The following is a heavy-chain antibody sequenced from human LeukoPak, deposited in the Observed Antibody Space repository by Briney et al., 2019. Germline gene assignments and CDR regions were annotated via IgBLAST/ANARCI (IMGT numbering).Heavy chain of an antibody. Sequence: ASVKVSCKASGYTFTSYGISWVRQAPGQGLEWMGWISAYNGNTNYAQKLQGRVTMTTDTSTSTAYMELRSLRSDDTAVYYCARRVDYYGSGSYCFDYWGQGTLVTVSS. J-gene: IGHJ4*02. V-gene: IGHV1-18*01. CDR3: ARRVDYYGSGSYCFDY. CDR1: GYTFTSYG. CDR2: ISAYNGNT. D-gene: IGHD3-10*01.